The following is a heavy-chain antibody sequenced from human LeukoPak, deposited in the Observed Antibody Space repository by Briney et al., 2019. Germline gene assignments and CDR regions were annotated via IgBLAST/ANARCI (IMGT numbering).Heavy chain of an antibody. Sequence: GGSLRLSCAASGFTFSSYSMNWVRQAPGKGLEWVSSISSSSSYIYYADSVKGQFTISRDNAKNSLYLQMNSLRAEDTAVYYCARDQLPRTKPLDYWGQGTLVTVSS. CDR1: GFTFSSYS. CDR2: ISSSSSYI. J-gene: IGHJ4*02. CDR3: ARDQLPRTKPLDY. V-gene: IGHV3-21*01. D-gene: IGHD1-14*01.